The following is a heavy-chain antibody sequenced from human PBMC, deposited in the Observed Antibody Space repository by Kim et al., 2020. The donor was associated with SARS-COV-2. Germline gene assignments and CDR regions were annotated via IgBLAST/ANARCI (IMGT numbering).Heavy chain of an antibody. CDR3: VRGRGDYFYY. V-gene: IGHV3-74*01. Sequence: GGSLRLSCAASGFTFSSHWMHWVRQAPGKGLVWVSRINSDGTIITYADSVKGRFTISRDNAKNTLYLQMNSLRVEDTAVYYCVRGRGDYFYYFGQGTLVT. CDR1: GFTFSSHW. D-gene: IGHD2-15*01. J-gene: IGHJ4*02. CDR2: INSDGTII.